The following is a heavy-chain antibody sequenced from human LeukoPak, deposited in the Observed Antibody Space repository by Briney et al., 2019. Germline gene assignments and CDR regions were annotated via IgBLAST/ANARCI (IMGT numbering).Heavy chain of an antibody. CDR3: ARDGHGVGATKYYFDY. D-gene: IGHD1-26*01. V-gene: IGHV3-21*01. CDR2: ISSSSSYI. Sequence: GGSLRLSCAASGFTFSSYSMNWVRQAPGKGLEWVSSISSSSSYIYYADSVKGRFTISRDYAKNSLYLQMNSLRAEDTAVYYCARDGHGVGATKYYFDYWGQGTLVTVSS. CDR1: GFTFSSYS. J-gene: IGHJ4*02.